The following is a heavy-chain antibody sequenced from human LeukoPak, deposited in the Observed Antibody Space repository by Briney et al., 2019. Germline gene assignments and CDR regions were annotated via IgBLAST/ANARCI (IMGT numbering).Heavy chain of an antibody. CDR3: ARDPGYCSGGSCQYYYYYYMDV. J-gene: IGHJ6*03. CDR2: ISSSSSYI. V-gene: IGHV3-21*01. D-gene: IGHD2-15*01. Sequence: TGGSLRLSCAASGFTFSSYSMNWVRQAPGKGLEWVSSISSSSSYIYYADSVKGRFTISRDNAKNSLYLQMNSLRAEDTAVYYCARDPGYCSGGSCQYYYYYYMDVWGEGTTVTVSS. CDR1: GFTFSSYS.